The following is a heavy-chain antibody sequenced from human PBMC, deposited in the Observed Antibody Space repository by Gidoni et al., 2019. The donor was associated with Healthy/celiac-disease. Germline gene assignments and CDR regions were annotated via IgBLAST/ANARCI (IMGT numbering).Heavy chain of an antibody. V-gene: IGHV1-18*01. CDR2: ISAYNGNT. D-gene: IGHD3-22*01. J-gene: IGHJ3*02. CDR3: ARVITMIVVVTDLYAFDI. CDR1: GYTFTSYG. Sequence: QVQLVQSGAEVKKPGASVKVSCKASGYTFTSYGISWVRQAPGQGLEWMGWISAYNGNTNYAQKLQGRVTMTTVTSTSTAYMELRSLRSDDTAVYYCARVITMIVVVTDLYAFDIWGQGTMVTVSS.